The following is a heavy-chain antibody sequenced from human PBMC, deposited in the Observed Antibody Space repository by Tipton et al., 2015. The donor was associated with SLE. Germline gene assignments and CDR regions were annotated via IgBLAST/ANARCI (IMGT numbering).Heavy chain of an antibody. J-gene: IGHJ4*02. CDR3: GKGGRLGFWSAYSDDY. D-gene: IGHD3-3*01. V-gene: IGHV3-23*01. CDR1: GFTFSSYA. CDR2: ISGSGGST. Sequence: GSLRLSCAASGFTFSSYAMSWVRQAPGKGLEWVSAISGSGGSTYYADSVEGRFTISRDDSKNTLFLQMNSLRVEDTAVYYCGKGGRLGFWSAYSDDYWGQGTLVTVSS.